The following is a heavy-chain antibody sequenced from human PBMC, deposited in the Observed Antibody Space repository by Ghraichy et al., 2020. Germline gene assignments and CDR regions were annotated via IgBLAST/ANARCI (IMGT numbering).Heavy chain of an antibody. CDR3: AGLFGDSDYLLTGY. V-gene: IGHV4-34*01. CDR2: INHSGST. Sequence: SETLSLTCAVYGGSFSGYYWSWIRQPPGKGLEWIGEINHSGSTHNNPSLKSRVKISVDTSRNQFSLKVSSVTAADTALYYCAGLFGDSDYLLTGYWGQRTLPTVSS. CDR1: GGSFSGYY. D-gene: IGHD5-12*01. J-gene: IGHJ4*02.